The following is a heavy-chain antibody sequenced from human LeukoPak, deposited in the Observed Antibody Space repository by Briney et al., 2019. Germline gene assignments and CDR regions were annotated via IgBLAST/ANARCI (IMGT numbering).Heavy chain of an antibody. V-gene: IGHV3-48*03. CDR2: ISSSGSTI. D-gene: IGHD3-22*01. CDR3: ARSTYYYDIDGFDI. Sequence: GGSLRLSCAASGFTFSSYEMNWVRQAPGKGLEWVSYISSSGSTIYYADSVKGRFTISRDNAKNSLYLQMNSLRAEDTAVYYCARSTYYYDIDGFDIWGQGTMVIVSS. J-gene: IGHJ3*02. CDR1: GFTFSSYE.